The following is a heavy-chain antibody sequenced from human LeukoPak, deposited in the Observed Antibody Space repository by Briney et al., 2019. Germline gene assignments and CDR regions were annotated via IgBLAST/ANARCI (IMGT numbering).Heavy chain of an antibody. D-gene: IGHD3-16*01. V-gene: IGHV4-59*01. CDR3: ARDRGSLGGFDY. J-gene: IGHJ4*02. CDR2: INDGGSS. CDR1: GGSFSGYY. Sequence: SETLSLTCAVYGGSFSGYYWSWIRQPPGKGLEWIGYINDGGSSNYNPSLKSRVTISVDTSKNQFSLKLSSVTAADTAVYSCARDRGSLGGFDYWGQGTLVTVSS.